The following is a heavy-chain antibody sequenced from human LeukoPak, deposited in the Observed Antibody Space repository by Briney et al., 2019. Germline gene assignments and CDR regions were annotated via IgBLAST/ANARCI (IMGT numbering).Heavy chain of an antibody. J-gene: IGHJ4*02. CDR2: IYPGGDTT. D-gene: IGHD3-22*01. Sequence: PGGSLRLSCAASGFSFSTYSMNWVRQAPRKGLEWVSLIYPGGDTTYYADSVKGRFTISRDNAKNSLYLQMNSLRAEDTAVYYCARGDYYDSSGPSDYWGQGTLVTVSS. V-gene: IGHV3-23*03. CDR1: GFSFSTYS. CDR3: ARGDYYDSSGPSDY.